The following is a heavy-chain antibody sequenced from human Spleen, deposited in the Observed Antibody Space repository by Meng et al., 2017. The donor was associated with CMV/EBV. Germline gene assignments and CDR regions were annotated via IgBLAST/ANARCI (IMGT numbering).Heavy chain of an antibody. CDR2: VNANSGAK. Sequence: SGYTFTGYYMNWVRQAPGQGLEWMGWVNANSGAKDYAQKFQGRVTMTRDTSISTAYMELSRLRSDDTAVYYCASRSGSYYGGWFDPWGQGTLVTVSS. CDR3: ASRSGSYYGGWFDP. D-gene: IGHD1-26*01. CDR1: GYTFTGYY. V-gene: IGHV1-2*02. J-gene: IGHJ5*02.